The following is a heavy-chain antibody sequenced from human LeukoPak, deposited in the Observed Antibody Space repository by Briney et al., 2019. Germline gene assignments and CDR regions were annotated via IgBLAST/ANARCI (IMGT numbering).Heavy chain of an antibody. CDR2: IYYSGST. CDR3: ARWGYCSSTSCYKRWFDP. CDR1: GGSISSSNW. J-gene: IGHJ5*02. V-gene: IGHV4-4*02. Sequence: SETLSLTCAVSGGSISSSNWWSWVRQPPGKGLEWIGYIYYSGSTYYNPSLKSRVTISVDTSKNQFSLKLSSVTAADTAVYYCARWGYCSSTSCYKRWFDPWGQGTLVTVSS. D-gene: IGHD2-2*02.